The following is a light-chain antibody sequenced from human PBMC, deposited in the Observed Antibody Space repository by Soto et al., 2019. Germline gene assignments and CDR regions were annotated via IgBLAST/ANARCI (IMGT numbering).Light chain of an antibody. J-gene: IGKJ4*01. Sequence: IPMTQSPSSVSASVGDRVTITCRASQGISSSLAWYQQKAGKAPKLLIYGVSSLESGVPSRFSGSGSGPEFTLTISSLQPEDFATYYCQQAYSMPLTFGGGTKVEIK. CDR1: QGISSS. CDR3: QQAYSMPLT. CDR2: GVS. V-gene: IGKV1-12*01.